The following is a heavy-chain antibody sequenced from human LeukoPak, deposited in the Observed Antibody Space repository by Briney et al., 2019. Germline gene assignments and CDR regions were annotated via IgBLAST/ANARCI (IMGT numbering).Heavy chain of an antibody. J-gene: IGHJ4*02. V-gene: IGHV1-8*01. Sequence: ASVKVSCKASGYTFTSYDINWVRQATGQGLEWMGWMNPNSGNTGYAQKFQGRVTMTRNTSISTAYMELSSLRSEDTAVYYCARVGPMVRGVAFDYWGQGTLVTVSS. CDR1: GYTFTSYD. D-gene: IGHD3-10*01. CDR3: ARVGPMVRGVAFDY. CDR2: MNPNSGNT.